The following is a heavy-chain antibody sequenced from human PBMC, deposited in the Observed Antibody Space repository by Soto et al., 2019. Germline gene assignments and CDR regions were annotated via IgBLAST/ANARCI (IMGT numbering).Heavy chain of an antibody. Sequence: QVQLQESGPGLVKPSQTLSLTCTVSGGSTSSGAYFWNWIRQHPGKGLEWIGCISYSGNTYYNPSLKSRINISVDTSKSRFPLRLSSVTAADTAVYYCARDLSAYSGYAVWGHGTTVTVSS. CDR1: GGSTSSGAYF. CDR3: ARDLSAYSGYAV. J-gene: IGHJ6*02. V-gene: IGHV4-31*03. D-gene: IGHD5-12*01. CDR2: ISYSGNT.